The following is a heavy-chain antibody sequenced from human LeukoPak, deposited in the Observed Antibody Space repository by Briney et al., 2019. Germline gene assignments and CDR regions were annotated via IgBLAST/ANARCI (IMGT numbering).Heavy chain of an antibody. CDR2: IKQDGGEK. V-gene: IGHV3-7*03. CDR3: AKGGKWDVTPFDY. D-gene: IGHD1-26*01. J-gene: IGHJ4*02. Sequence: GGSLRLSCAASGFTFSSSWMTWVRQAPGKGLEWVANIKQDGGEKYYVDSVKGRFTISRDNAKNSLYLQMNSLRAEDTAVYYCAKGGKWDVTPFDYWGQGTLVTVSS. CDR1: GFTFSSSW.